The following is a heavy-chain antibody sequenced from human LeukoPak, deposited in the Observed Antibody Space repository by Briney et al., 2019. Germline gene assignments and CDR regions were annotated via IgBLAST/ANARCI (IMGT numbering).Heavy chain of an antibody. Sequence: GGSLRLSCAASGFTFSSYAMSWVRQAPGKGLEWVSAISGSGGSTYYADSVKGRFTISRDNSKSTLYLQMNSLRAEDTAVYYCANLPVAGYLRQDYYYYYGMDVWGQGTTVTVSS. CDR1: GFTFSSYA. J-gene: IGHJ6*02. V-gene: IGHV3-23*01. CDR2: ISGSGGST. D-gene: IGHD6-19*01. CDR3: ANLPVAGYLRQDYYYYYGMDV.